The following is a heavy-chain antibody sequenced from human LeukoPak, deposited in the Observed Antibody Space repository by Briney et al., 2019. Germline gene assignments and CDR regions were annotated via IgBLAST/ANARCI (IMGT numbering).Heavy chain of an antibody. Sequence: PGGSLRLSCAASGVTFSSYAMSWVRQAPGKGLEWVSPISGSGVSTYYADSVKGRFTISRDNSKNTLYLQMNSLRAEDTAVYYCARGSSGWFDDNWFDPWGQGTLVTVSS. D-gene: IGHD6-19*01. CDR1: GVTFSSYA. J-gene: IGHJ5*02. CDR3: ARGSSGWFDDNWFDP. CDR2: ISGSGVST. V-gene: IGHV3-23*01.